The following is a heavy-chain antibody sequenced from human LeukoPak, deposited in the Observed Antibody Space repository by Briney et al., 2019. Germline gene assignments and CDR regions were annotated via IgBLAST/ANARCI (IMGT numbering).Heavy chain of an antibody. D-gene: IGHD3-10*01. J-gene: IGHJ4*02. V-gene: IGHV3-21*06. CDR2: INSDSSSI. CDR3: ARGPYGSGSYKEIDCDY. Sequence: GGSLRLSCEASGFTFRSYSMNWVRQAPGKELEWVSFINSDSSSIYYADSVRGRSTISRDNAKNSLYLQLNSLRAEDTAVYYCARGPYGSGSYKEIDCDYWGQGTLLTVSS. CDR1: GFTFRSYS.